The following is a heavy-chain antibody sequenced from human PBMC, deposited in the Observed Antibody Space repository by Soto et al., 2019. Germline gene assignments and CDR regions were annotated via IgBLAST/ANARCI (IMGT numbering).Heavy chain of an antibody. J-gene: IGHJ3*02. CDR2: IDWDDDK. Sequence: SGPTLVNPTQTLTLTCTLSGFSLSTSGMCVSWIRQPPGKALEWLARIDWDDDKYYNTSLKTRLTISKDTSKNQLVLTMTNMDPVDTATYYCARIRGSGSATAGYGAFDIWGQGTMVTVSS. V-gene: IGHV2-70*11. CDR1: GFSLSTSGMC. D-gene: IGHD1-26*01. CDR3: ARIRGSGSATAGYGAFDI.